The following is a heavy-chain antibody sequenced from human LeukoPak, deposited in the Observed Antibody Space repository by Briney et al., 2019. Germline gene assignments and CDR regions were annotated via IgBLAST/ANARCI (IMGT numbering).Heavy chain of an antibody. CDR1: GGTFSSYA. V-gene: IGHV1-69*05. J-gene: IGHJ4*02. CDR3: ASTLGYYDSSGYFRPAYDY. CDR2: IIPIFGTA. D-gene: IGHD3-22*01. Sequence: GASVKVSCKASGGTFSSYAISWVRQAPGQGLEWMGGIIPIFGTANYAQKFQGRVTITTDESTRKDYMELSSLRSEDTAVYYCASTLGYYDSSGYFRPAYDYWGQGTLVTVSS.